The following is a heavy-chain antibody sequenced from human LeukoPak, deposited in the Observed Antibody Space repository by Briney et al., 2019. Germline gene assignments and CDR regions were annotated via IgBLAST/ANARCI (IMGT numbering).Heavy chain of an antibody. J-gene: IGHJ4*02. CDR1: GVIFSSYT. CDR3: AKAGGASWYLY. Sequence: GGSLRLSCAASGVIFSSYTMGWVRQAPGKGVEWVSDITGSGGRTYYDASVNGRFTISRDNSKNTLYLQMNSLRAADTAVYYCAKAGGASWYLYWGQGTLVTVSS. D-gene: IGHD6-13*01. V-gene: IGHV3-23*01. CDR2: ITGSGGRT.